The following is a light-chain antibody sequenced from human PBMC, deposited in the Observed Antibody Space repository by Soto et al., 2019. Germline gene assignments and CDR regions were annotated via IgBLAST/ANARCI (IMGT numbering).Light chain of an antibody. J-gene: IGKJ2*01. V-gene: IGKV3-15*01. CDR2: GAS. CDR1: QSVSSN. Sequence: EIVLTQSPGTLSLSPGERATLSCRASQSVSSNLAWYQQKPGQAPRLLIYGASTRATGVSARFSGSGSGTEFTLTISSLQSEDFAVYYCQQYNKWPYTFGQGTKLEIK. CDR3: QQYNKWPYT.